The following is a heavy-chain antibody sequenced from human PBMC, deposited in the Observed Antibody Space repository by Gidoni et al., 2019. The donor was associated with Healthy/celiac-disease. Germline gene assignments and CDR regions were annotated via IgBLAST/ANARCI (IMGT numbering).Heavy chain of an antibody. D-gene: IGHD6-19*01. V-gene: IGHV3-48*02. CDR1: GFPFGSYS. CDR3: ARVAALASGWYSPHGMDV. Sequence: EVQLVESGGGLVQPGGSLRLSCAASGFPFGSYSLNWVLQAPGKGLEWVSYISSSSSTIYYADSVKGRFTISRDNAKNSLYLQMNSLRDEDTAVYYCARVAALASGWYSPHGMDVWGQGTTVTVSS. J-gene: IGHJ6*02. CDR2: ISSSSSTI.